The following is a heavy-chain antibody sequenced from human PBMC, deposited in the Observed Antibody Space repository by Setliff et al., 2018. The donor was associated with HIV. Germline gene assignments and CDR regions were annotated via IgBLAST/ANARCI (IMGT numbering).Heavy chain of an antibody. CDR1: GYTFIKYG. V-gene: IGHV1-18*01. Sequence: KTSGYTFIKYGISWVRQSPGQGLEWMGWINTYNGTTNYAQKFQGRVTITADQSTSTAYMELSSLRSEDTAVYYCARDRGGAAREYYFDYWGQGTLVTVSS. D-gene: IGHD6-6*01. CDR2: INTYNGTT. J-gene: IGHJ4*02. CDR3: ARDRGGAAREYYFDY.